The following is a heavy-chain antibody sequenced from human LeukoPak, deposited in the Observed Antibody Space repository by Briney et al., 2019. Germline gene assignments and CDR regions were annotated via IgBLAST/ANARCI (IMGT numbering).Heavy chain of an antibody. CDR2: ISDSGST. V-gene: IGHV4-59*01. CDR3: ARWGRPNFDY. CDR1: GGSIRGYS. J-gene: IGHJ4*02. D-gene: IGHD7-27*01. Sequence: PSETLSLTCTVSGGSIRGYSWSWLRQPPGKGLEWIGYISDSGSTYYNPSLKTRITISLDASKNQFSLELSSATAADTAVYYCARWGRPNFDYWGQGTLVTVSS.